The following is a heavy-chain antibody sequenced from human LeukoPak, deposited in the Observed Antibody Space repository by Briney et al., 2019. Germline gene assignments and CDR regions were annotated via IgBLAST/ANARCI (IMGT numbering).Heavy chain of an antibody. Sequence: GGSLRLSCAASGFTFSSYAMSWVRQAPGKGLEWVSAISRTGGSTYYAGSVKGRFCISRDNSKNTLYLEMNSLRAEDTAVYYCAKDLVAAAGYDALDIWGQGTMVTVSS. V-gene: IGHV3-23*01. D-gene: IGHD6-13*01. CDR2: ISRTGGST. CDR3: AKDLVAAAGYDALDI. J-gene: IGHJ3*02. CDR1: GFTFSSYA.